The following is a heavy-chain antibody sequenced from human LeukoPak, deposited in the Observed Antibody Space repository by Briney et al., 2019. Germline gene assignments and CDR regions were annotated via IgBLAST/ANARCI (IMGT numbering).Heavy chain of an antibody. CDR1: GDSISGYY. Sequence: SETLSLTCTVSGDSISGYYWSWIRQPPGKGLEWIGYIYTSGSTNYNPSLKSRVTISIDTSKNQFSLKLSSVTAADTAVYYCARGLMDVWGRGATVTVSS. D-gene: IGHD3-16*01. CDR2: IYTSGST. CDR3: ARGLMDV. J-gene: IGHJ6*04. V-gene: IGHV4-4*09.